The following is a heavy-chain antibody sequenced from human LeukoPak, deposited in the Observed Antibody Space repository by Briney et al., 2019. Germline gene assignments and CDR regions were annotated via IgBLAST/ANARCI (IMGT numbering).Heavy chain of an antibody. Sequence: GASVKVSCKASGYTFTSYYMHWVRQAPGQGLEWMGIINPSGGSTSYAQKFQGRVTMTRDTSTSTVYMELSSLRSEDTAVYYCARDCGGDCYFPPDAFDIWGQGTMVTVSS. CDR3: ARDCGGDCYFPPDAFDI. D-gene: IGHD2-21*02. CDR2: INPSGGST. CDR1: GYTFTSYY. V-gene: IGHV1-46*01. J-gene: IGHJ3*02.